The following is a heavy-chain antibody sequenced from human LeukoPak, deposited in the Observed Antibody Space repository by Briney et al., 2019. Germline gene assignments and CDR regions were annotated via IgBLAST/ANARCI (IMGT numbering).Heavy chain of an antibody. J-gene: IGHJ5*02. CDR1: GYTFTSYA. D-gene: IGHD3-10*01. CDR2: INTNTGNP. Sequence: ASEKVSCKAFGYTFTSYAMNWVRQAPGQGLEWMGWINTNTGNPTYAQGFTGRFVFSLDTSVSTAYLQISSLKAEDTAVYYCARDPNVLLWFGDSDWFDPWGQGTLVTVSS. V-gene: IGHV7-4-1*02. CDR3: ARDPNVLLWFGDSDWFDP.